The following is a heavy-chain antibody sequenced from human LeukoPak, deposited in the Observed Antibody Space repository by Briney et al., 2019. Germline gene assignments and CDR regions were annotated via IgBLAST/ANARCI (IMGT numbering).Heavy chain of an antibody. Sequence: GGSLRLSCAASGFTFSSYAMHWVRQAPGKGLEWVAVISYDGSNKYYADSVKGRFTISRDNSKNTLYLQMNSLRAEDTAVYYCARDVGYSYGYGRHFDYWGQGTLVTVSS. D-gene: IGHD5-18*01. CDR1: GFTFSSYA. V-gene: IGHV3-30-3*01. J-gene: IGHJ4*02. CDR3: ARDVGYSYGYGRHFDY. CDR2: ISYDGSNK.